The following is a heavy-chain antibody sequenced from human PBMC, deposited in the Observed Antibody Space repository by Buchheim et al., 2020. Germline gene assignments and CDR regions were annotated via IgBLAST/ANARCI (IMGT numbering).Heavy chain of an antibody. Sequence: EVHLVESGGGLIQPGGSLRLSCAASGFTFSRFWMHWVRQAPGKGLVWVSRIDEYGTITNYADSVKGRFTISRDNARNTLYLQMNSLRVEDTAVDYCVRDLVGGSDYWGQGIL. CDR1: GFTFSRFW. CDR3: VRDLVGGSDY. CDR2: IDEYGTIT. J-gene: IGHJ4*02. V-gene: IGHV3-74*01. D-gene: IGHD6-25*01.